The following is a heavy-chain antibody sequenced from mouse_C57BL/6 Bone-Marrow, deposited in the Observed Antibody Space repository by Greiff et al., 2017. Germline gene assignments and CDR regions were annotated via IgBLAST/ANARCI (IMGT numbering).Heavy chain of an antibody. V-gene: IGHV1-74*01. CDR1: GYTFTSYW. D-gene: IGHD2-3*01. CDR3: AIGGDGYYVVPFAY. CDR2: LHPSDSDT. Sequence: QVQLQQPGAELVKPGASVKVSCKASGYTFTSYWMHWVKQRPGQGLAWIGRLHPSDSDTNYNQKFKGKATLTVDKSSSTAYMQLSSLTSDDSAVYYGAIGGDGYYVVPFAYWGQGTLVTVSA. J-gene: IGHJ3*01.